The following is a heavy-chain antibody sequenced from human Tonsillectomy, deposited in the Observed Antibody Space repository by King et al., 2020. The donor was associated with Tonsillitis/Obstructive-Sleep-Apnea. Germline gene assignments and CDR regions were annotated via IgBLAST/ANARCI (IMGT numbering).Heavy chain of an antibody. D-gene: IGHD6-13*01. CDR2: IYYSGGT. CDR1: GGSISSYY. J-gene: IGHJ4*02. Sequence: QLQESGPGLVKPSETLSLTCTVSGGSISSYYWSWIRQPPGKGLEWIGYIYYSGGTNYNPSLKRRVTISVDTSKNQFSLNLGSVTAADTAGYYCARGGPGIADCWGQGTLVTVSS. CDR3: ARGGPGIADC. V-gene: IGHV4-59*01.